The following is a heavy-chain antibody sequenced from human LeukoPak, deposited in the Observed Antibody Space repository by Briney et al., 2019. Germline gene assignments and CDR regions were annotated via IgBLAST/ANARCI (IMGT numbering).Heavy chain of an antibody. CDR2: IKPNSGDT. V-gene: IGHV1-2*02. CDR1: GYTFTDYH. J-gene: IGHJ4*02. CDR3: ARLFIESAGNIKYFDN. Sequence: ASVKVSCKTSGYTFTDYHIHWVREAPGQGLEWMAWIKPNSGDTYYAQKFHDRVSVTRDTSMSTVYMELSSLRSDDTALYYCARLFIESAGNIKYFDNWGQGALVTVSS. D-gene: IGHD1-14*01.